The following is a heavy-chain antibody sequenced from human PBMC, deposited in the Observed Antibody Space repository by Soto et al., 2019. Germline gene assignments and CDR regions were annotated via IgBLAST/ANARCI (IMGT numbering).Heavy chain of an antibody. D-gene: IGHD2-15*01. CDR2: TYYGGRT. J-gene: IGHJ5*02. CDR3: ARGTPSPLIVRSSRGPWFDP. Sequence: PSETLSLTCTVSGGSISSYYWSWIRQPPGKGLEWIGYTYYGGRTNYNPSLKSRVTISVDTSKMQVSLKLSSVTAADTAVYFCARGTPSPLIVRSSRGPWFDPWGQGTLVTVSS. CDR1: GGSISSYY. V-gene: IGHV4-59*08.